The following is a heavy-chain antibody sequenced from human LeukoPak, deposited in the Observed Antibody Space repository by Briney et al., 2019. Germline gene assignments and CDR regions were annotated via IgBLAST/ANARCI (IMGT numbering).Heavy chain of an antibody. J-gene: IGHJ4*02. CDR1: GFTFTSYA. CDR2: INSDGYST. CDR3: ASPYSGSYYGFDY. V-gene: IGHV3-74*01. Sequence: QPGGSLRLSCAASGFTFTSYAMSWVRQAPGKGLVWVSRINSDGYSTSYADSVKGRFTISRDNAKNTLYLQMNSLRAEDTAVYYCASPYSGSYYGFDYWGQGTLVTVSS. D-gene: IGHD1-26*01.